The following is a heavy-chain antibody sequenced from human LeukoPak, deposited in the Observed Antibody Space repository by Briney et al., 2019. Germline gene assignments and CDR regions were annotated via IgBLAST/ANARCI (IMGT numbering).Heavy chain of an antibody. Sequence: ASVKVSCKASGGTFSSYAISWVRQAAGQGLEWMGGIIPIFGTANYAQKFQGRVTITADESMSTAYMELSSLRSEDTAVYYCARDSVIAARRAYYYYYMDVWGKGTTVTVSS. CDR3: ARDSVIAARRAYYYYYMDV. D-gene: IGHD6-6*01. V-gene: IGHV1-69*13. J-gene: IGHJ6*03. CDR2: IIPIFGTA. CDR1: GGTFSSYA.